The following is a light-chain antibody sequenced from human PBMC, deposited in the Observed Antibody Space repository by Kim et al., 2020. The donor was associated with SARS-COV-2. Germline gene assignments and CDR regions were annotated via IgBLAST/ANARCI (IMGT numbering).Light chain of an antibody. CDR2: GSH. Sequence: GQRVTISCSGSNSSIGANLRSWYQQVPGGAPRLLIYGSHKRPSGIPDRFSGSRSGTSAALGITGLQTGDEADYYCGTWDSSLSAYVFGAGTKVTVL. V-gene: IGLV1-51*01. CDR1: NSSIGANL. CDR3: GTWDSSLSAYV. J-gene: IGLJ1*01.